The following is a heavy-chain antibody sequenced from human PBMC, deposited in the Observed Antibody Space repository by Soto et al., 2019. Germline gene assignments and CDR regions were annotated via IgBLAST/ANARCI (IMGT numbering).Heavy chain of an antibody. CDR3: AREAPIVVVPAGLDY. CDR2: ITSSGEQT. Sequence: GGSLRLSCAVTGFTVDSYFMSWVRQVPGQGLEYVSSITSSGEQTFYADSVKGRFTISRDNSKNTLYLQMNSLRAEDTAVYYCAREAPIVVVPAGLDYWGQGTLVTVSS. D-gene: IGHD2-2*01. J-gene: IGHJ4*02. V-gene: IGHV3-66*01. CDR1: GFTVDSYF.